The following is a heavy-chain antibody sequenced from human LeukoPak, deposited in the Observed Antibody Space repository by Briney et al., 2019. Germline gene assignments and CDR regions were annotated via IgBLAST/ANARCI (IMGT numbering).Heavy chain of an antibody. D-gene: IGHD3-22*01. CDR2: VIPILTIS. CDR1: GGTFSTYA. Sequence: SVKVSCKASGGTFSTYAITWVRQAPGQGLEWMGRVIPILTISNYAQIFQDRVTITADKSTSTAYMELSSLRSEDTAVYFCARTKYYDSSGSQGPGTFYYGLDVWGQGTTVTVSS. CDR3: ARTKYYDSSGSQGPGTFYYGLDV. V-gene: IGHV1-69*04. J-gene: IGHJ6*02.